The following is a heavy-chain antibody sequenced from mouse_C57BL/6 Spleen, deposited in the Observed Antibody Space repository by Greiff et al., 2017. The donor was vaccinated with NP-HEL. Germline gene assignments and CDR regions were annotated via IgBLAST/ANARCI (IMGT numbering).Heavy chain of an antibody. V-gene: IGHV1-80*01. CDR1: GYAFSSYW. J-gene: IGHJ4*01. CDR3: AKTPRYGSSSYAMDY. CDR2: IYPGDGDT. D-gene: IGHD1-1*01. Sequence: VQGVESGAELVKPGASVKISCKASGYAFSSYWMNWVKQRPGKGLEWIGQIYPGDGDTNYNGKFKGKATLTADKSSSTAYMQLSSLTSEDSAVYFCAKTPRYGSSSYAMDYWGQGTSVTVSS.